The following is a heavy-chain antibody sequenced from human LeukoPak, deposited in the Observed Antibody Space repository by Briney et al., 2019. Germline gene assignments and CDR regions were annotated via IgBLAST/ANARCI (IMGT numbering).Heavy chain of an antibody. V-gene: IGHV3-23*01. D-gene: IGHD4-23*01. CDR3: AKDQYGGNPQYYFDY. CDR1: GFTFSSYG. CDR2: ISGSGGNT. J-gene: IGHJ4*02. Sequence: GGSLRLSCAVSGFTFSSYGMHWVRQAPGKGLDWVSAISGSGGNTYYADSVKGRFTISRDNSKNTLYLQMNSLRAEDTAVYYCAKDQYGGNPQYYFDYWGQGTLVTVSS.